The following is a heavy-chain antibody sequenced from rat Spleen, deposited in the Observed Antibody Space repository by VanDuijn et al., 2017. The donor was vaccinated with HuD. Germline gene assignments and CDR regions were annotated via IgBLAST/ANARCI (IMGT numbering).Heavy chain of an antibody. CDR1: GFNFNNYW. D-gene: IGHD1-10*01. Sequence: EVQLVESGGGLVQPGRSMKFSCAASGFNFNNYWLSWVRQTPGKGLDWVAYIYSDGSSTYYPDTVKGRFVISKDDAKNTGYLQMNNLRSEDTAIYYCTSGGITTRLNWFAYWGQGTLVTVSS. J-gene: IGHJ3*01. V-gene: IGHV5-35*01. CDR3: TSGGITTRLNWFAY. CDR2: IYSDGSST.